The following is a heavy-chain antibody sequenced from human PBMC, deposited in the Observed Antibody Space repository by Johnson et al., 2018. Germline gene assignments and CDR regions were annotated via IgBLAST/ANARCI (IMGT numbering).Heavy chain of an antibody. D-gene: IGHD2-21*02. V-gene: IGHV3-74*01. CDR2: LTPDGGDT. J-gene: IGHJ3*02. CDR1: GLTFSTDW. CDR3: AKDSWWESYELLFGAFDI. Sequence: VQLQESGGGLAQXGGSLRLSCTASGLTFSTDWMHWVRQIPGKGLEWVSRLTPDGGDTYYAGSVKGRFTIPGDNAKNTLFLQMNSLRAEDTAVYYCAKDSWWESYELLFGAFDIWGRGTMVTVSS.